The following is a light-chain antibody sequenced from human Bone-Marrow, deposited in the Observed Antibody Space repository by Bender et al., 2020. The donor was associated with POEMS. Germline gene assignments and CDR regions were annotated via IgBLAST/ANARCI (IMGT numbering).Light chain of an antibody. CDR2: DVT. V-gene: IGLV2-14*03. Sequence: QSALTQPASVSGSPGQSITISCTGTSSDLGYYNYVSWYQQLPGKAPKLIIYDVTNRPSGVSNRFSGSKSGTTASLAISGLQSEDEADYYCSSYAGSNNYVFGTATKVTVL. CDR3: SSYAGSNNYV. J-gene: IGLJ1*01. CDR1: SSDLGYYNY.